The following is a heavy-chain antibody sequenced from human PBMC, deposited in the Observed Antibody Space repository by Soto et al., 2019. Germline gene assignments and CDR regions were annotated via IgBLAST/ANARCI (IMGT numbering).Heavy chain of an antibody. Sequence: QVQLVQSGAEVKKPGASVKVSCKASGYNFTSYGISWVRQAPGQGLERMGWISAYNGNTNYAQKLQGRVTMTTDTSTSTAYMELRSLRSDDTAVYYCARDRMGYGDNVEDGMDVWGQGTTVTVSS. CDR3: ARDRMGYGDNVEDGMDV. CDR2: ISAYNGNT. D-gene: IGHD4-17*01. CDR1: GYNFTSYG. V-gene: IGHV1-18*01. J-gene: IGHJ6*02.